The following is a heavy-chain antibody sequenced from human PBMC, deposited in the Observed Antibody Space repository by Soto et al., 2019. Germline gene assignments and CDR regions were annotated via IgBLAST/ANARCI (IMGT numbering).Heavy chain of an antibody. V-gene: IGHV3-23*01. CDR1: GFTFSSYA. CDR2: ISGSGGST. CDR3: AKDFLAGCSGGSCYSGVFDI. Sequence: GGSLRLSCAASGFTFSSYAMSWVRQAPGKGLEWVSAISGSGGSTYYADSVKGRFTISRDNSKNTLYLQMNSLRAEDTAVYYCAKDFLAGCSGGSCYSGVFDIWGQGTTVTVSS. D-gene: IGHD2-15*01. J-gene: IGHJ3*02.